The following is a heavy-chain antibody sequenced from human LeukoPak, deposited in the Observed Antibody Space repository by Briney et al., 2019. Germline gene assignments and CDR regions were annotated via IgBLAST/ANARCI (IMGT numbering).Heavy chain of an antibody. CDR1: GGTFSSYA. J-gene: IGHJ6*03. Sequence: ASVKVSCKASGGTFSSYAISWVRQAPGQGLEWMGGIIPILGTANYAQKFQGRVTITADESTSTAYMELSSLRSEDTAVYYCARLPPRRGYSGYDLNYMDVWGKGTTVTVSS. CDR3: ARLPPRRGYSGYDLNYMDV. D-gene: IGHD5-12*01. V-gene: IGHV1-69*13. CDR2: IIPILGTA.